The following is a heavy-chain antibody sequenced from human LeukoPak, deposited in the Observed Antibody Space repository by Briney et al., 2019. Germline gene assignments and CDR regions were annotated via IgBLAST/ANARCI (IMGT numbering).Heavy chain of an antibody. V-gene: IGHV1-2*02. CDR2: INPNSGGT. J-gene: IGHJ4*02. CDR3: ARVKQWLVPYFDY. Sequence: GASVKVSCKASGYTFTGYYTHWVRQAPGQGLEWMGWINPNSGGTNYAQKFQGRVTMTRDTSISTAYMELSRLRSDDTAVYYCARVKQWLVPYFDYWGQGTLVTVSS. D-gene: IGHD6-19*01. CDR1: GYTFTGYY.